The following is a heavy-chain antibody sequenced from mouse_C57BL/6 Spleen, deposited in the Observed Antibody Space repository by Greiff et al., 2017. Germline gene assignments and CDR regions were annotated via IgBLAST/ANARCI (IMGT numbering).Heavy chain of an antibody. D-gene: IGHD2-4*01. CDR2: INPGSGGT. V-gene: IGHV1-54*01. CDR3: ARRGENDYSWFAY. CDR1: GYAFTNYL. Sequence: VQVVESGAELVRPGTSVKVSCKASGYAFTNYLIEWVKQRPGQGLEWIGVINPGSGGTNYNEKFKGKATLTADKSSSTAYMQLSSLTSEDSAVYFCARRGENDYSWFAYWGQGTLVTVSA. J-gene: IGHJ3*01.